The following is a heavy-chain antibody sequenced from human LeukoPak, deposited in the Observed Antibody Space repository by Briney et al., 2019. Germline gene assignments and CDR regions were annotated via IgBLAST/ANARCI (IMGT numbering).Heavy chain of an antibody. D-gene: IGHD3-16*02. V-gene: IGHV1-2*02. CDR1: GYTFTGYY. J-gene: IGHJ4*02. CDR2: INPNSGGT. CDR3: ARVPTVWGSHRYTYYFDY. Sequence: GASVKVSCKASGYTFTGYYMHWVRQAPGQGLEWMGWINPNSGGTNYAQKFQGRVTMTRDTSISTAYMELSRLRSDDTAVYYCARVPTVWGSHRYTYYFDYWGQGTLVTVSS.